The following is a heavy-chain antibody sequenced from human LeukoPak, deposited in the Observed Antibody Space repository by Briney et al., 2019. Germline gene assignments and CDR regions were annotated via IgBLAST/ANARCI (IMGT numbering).Heavy chain of an antibody. CDR1: GGSISSYY. J-gene: IGHJ6*02. CDR2: IYYSGST. Sequence: SETLSLTCTVSGGSISSYYWSWIRQPPGKGLEWIGYIYYSGSTDYNPSLKSRVTISVDTSKNQFSLKLSSVTAADTAVYYCARNLRGYSYGSTGMDVWGQGNTVTVSS. D-gene: IGHD5-18*01. V-gene: IGHV4-59*01. CDR3: ARNLRGYSYGSTGMDV.